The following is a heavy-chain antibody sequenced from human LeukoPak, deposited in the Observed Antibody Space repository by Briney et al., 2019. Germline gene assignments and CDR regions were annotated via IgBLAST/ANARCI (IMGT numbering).Heavy chain of an antibody. CDR2: INPNSGGT. CDR1: GYTFTGYY. Sequence: ASVKVSCKASGYTFTGYYMHWVRQAPGQGLEWMGWINPNSGGTNYAQKFQGRVTMTRDTSITTAYMELSRLSSDDTAVYYCARHPGKVTNDWYFDLWGRGTLGTVSS. D-gene: IGHD4-23*01. V-gene: IGHV1-2*02. J-gene: IGHJ2*01. CDR3: ARHPGKVTNDWYFDL.